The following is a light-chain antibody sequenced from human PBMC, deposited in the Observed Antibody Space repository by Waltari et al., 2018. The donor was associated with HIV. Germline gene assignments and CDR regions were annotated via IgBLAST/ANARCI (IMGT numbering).Light chain of an antibody. J-gene: IGLJ2*01. CDR2: GNC. CDR1: SSNIGAGYV. V-gene: IGLV1-40*01. CDR3: QSYDSSLSGWVV. Sequence: QSVLTQPPSVSGAPGQRVTISCTGSSSNIGAGYVVHWYPQLPGTAPKLLLYGNCNRPPGVPDRFSGSKPGPSASLAITGLQAEDEADYYCQSYDSSLSGWVVFGGGTKLTVL.